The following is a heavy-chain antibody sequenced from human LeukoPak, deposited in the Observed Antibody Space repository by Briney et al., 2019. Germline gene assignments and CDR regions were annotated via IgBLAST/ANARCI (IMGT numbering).Heavy chain of an antibody. CDR2: IRYDGSNK. D-gene: IGHD5-18*01. Sequence: GGSLRLSCGASGFTFSSFGMHWVRQAPGKGLEWVAFIRYDGSNKYYADSVKGRLTISRDNSKNTLYLQMNSLRAEDTAVYYCAKDPHTAPRYFDYWGQGTLVTVSS. CDR3: AKDPHTAPRYFDY. CDR1: GFTFSSFG. V-gene: IGHV3-30*02. J-gene: IGHJ4*02.